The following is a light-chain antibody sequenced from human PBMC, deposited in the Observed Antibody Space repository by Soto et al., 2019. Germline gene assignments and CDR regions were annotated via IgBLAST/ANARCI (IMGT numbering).Light chain of an antibody. CDR1: QSIPNS. J-gene: IGKJ1*01. CDR3: QQSFSSSWT. V-gene: IGKV1-39*01. CDR2: ATS. Sequence: DIQSTQSPSSLSASIGDRVTITCRASQSIPNSLNWYQQKPGKAPKLLIYATSGLQSGVPSRFSGSGSGTDFTLTISSLQREDFAAYYCQQSFSSSWTFGQGTKVDIK.